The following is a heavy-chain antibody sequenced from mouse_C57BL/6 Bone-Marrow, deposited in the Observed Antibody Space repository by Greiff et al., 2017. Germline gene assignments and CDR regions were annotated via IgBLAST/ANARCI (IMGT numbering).Heavy chain of an antibody. CDR1: GFTFSDYG. J-gene: IGHJ4*01. CDR3: ARRWLLPYAMDY. Sequence: VKLVESGGGLVKPGGSLKLSCAASGFTFSDYGMHWVRQAPEKGLEWVAYISSGSSTIYYADTVKGRFTISRDNAKNTLFLQMTSLRSEDTAMYYCARRWLLPYAMDYWGQGTSVTVSS. D-gene: IGHD2-3*01. CDR2: ISSGSSTI. V-gene: IGHV5-17*01.